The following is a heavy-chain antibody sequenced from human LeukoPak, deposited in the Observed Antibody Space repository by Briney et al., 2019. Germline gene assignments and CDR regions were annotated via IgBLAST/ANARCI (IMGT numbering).Heavy chain of an antibody. CDR1: GFSLSTSGVG. CDR3: AQRPAHLGDYDGFDWFDP. CDR2: IYWDDDK. Sequence: SGPTLVKPTQTLTLTCTFSGFSLSTSGVGVGWIRQPPGKALEWLALIYWDDDKRYSPSLKSRLTITKDTSKNQVVLTMTNMDPVDTATYYCAQRPAHLGDYDGFDWFDPWGQGTLVTVSS. D-gene: IGHD4-23*01. V-gene: IGHV2-5*02. J-gene: IGHJ5*02.